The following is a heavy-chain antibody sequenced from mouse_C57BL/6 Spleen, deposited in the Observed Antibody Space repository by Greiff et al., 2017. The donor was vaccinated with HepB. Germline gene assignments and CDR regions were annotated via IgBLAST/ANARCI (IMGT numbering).Heavy chain of an antibody. J-gene: IGHJ4*01. V-gene: IGHV1-69*01. CDR1: GYTFTSYW. CDR2: IDPSDSYT. D-gene: IGHD1-1*01. Sequence: QVQLQQSGAELVMPGASVKLSCKASGYTFTSYWMHWVKQRPGQGLEWIGEIDPSDSYTNYNQKFQGKSTLTVDKSSSTAYMQLSSLTSEDSAVYYCARGTTVVAKGGYAMDYWGQGTSVTVSS. CDR3: ARGTTVVAKGGYAMDY.